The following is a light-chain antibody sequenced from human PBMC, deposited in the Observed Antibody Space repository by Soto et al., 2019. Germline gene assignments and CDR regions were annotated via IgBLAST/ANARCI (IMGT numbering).Light chain of an antibody. CDR3: SSYAGSNIVV. CDR2: EVS. J-gene: IGLJ2*01. CDR1: SCDVGGYNY. Sequence: QSVLTQPPSASGSPGQSVTISCTGTSCDVGGYNYVSWYQQHPGKAPKLMIYEVSKRPSGVPDRFSGSKSGNTASLTVSGLQSEDEADYYCSSYAGSNIVVFGGGTKLTVL. V-gene: IGLV2-8*01.